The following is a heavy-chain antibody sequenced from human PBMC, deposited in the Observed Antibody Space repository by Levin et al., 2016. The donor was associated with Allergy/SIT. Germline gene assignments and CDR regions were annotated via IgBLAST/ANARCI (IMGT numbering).Heavy chain of an antibody. V-gene: IGHV4-59*13. CDR3: ARLNPYSSSWYISDY. CDR2: IYNSGST. D-gene: IGHD6-13*01. Sequence: PGKGLEWIGYIYNSGSTNYNPSLKSRVTISVDTPKNQFSLKLSSVTAADTAVYYCARLNPYSSSWYISDYWGQGTLVTVSS. J-gene: IGHJ4*02.